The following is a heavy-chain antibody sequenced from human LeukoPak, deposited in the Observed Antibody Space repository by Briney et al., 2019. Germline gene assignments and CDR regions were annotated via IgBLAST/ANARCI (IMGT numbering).Heavy chain of an antibody. CDR2: IKQDGSER. V-gene: IGHV3-7*01. Sequence: GGSLRLSCAGSGSTFSRFWLSWVRQAPGKGLEWVANIKQDGSERYYVDSVKGRFSISRDNAKSSLYLEMKTLRVEDTAVYYCARIEPDNSGWLYWGQGTLVTVSS. D-gene: IGHD3-22*01. CDR3: ARIEPDNSGWLY. CDR1: GSTFSRFW. J-gene: IGHJ4*02.